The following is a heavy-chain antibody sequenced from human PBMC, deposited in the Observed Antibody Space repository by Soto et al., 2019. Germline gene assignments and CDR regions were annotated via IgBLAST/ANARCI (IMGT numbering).Heavy chain of an antibody. CDR1: GLTFSTYS. Sequence: SLRLSCVGSGLTFSTYSINWVRQAPGKGLEWVSSISSRSDIYYADSVKGRFTISRDNAKNSVSLQMNSLRAEDTAVYYCAREYTAWPLAYGLDVWGQGTTVTVSS. J-gene: IGHJ6*02. V-gene: IGHV3-21*01. CDR3: AREYTAWPLAYGLDV. CDR2: ISSRSDI. D-gene: IGHD2-2*02.